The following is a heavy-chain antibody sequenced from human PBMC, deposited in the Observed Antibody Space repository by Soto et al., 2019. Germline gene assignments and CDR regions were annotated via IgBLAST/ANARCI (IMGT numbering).Heavy chain of an antibody. CDR1: GYTFTSYG. CDR2: ISAYNGNT. V-gene: IGHV1-18*01. CDR3: ARGAPTITMIVVVTTPSNAFDI. D-gene: IGHD3-22*01. J-gene: IGHJ3*02. Sequence: ASVKVSCKASGYTFTSYGISWVRQAPGQGLEWMGWISAYNGNTNYAQKLQGRVTMTTGTSTSTAYMELRSLRSDDTAVYYCARGAPTITMIVVVTTPSNAFDIWGQGTMVTVSS.